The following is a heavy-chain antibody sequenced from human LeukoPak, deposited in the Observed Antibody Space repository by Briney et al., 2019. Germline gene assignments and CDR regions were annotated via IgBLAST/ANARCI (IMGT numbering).Heavy chain of an antibody. D-gene: IGHD6-13*01. Sequence: SETLSLTCTVSGGSITSGDSFWTWIRHHPEKGLEWIGYISYNGSPYYNPSLPTRVTLSSDMSKNQFSLKLASVSAADTAVYYCATDHLATAGYNWFDPWGQGTLVTVSS. CDR3: ATDHLATAGYNWFDP. CDR1: GGSITSGDSF. CDR2: ISYNGSP. J-gene: IGHJ5*02. V-gene: IGHV4-31*03.